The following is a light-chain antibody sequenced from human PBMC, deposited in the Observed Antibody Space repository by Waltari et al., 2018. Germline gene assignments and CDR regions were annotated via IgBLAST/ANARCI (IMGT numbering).Light chain of an antibody. V-gene: IGKV3-15*01. Sequence: VLTQFPDTLSVSPGERATLSCRASQSVTTNLAWYQQKPGLPPRPLIYGAPTRAPGVPARFSGSGSGTEFTLIISSLQSEDFAVYYCQQYHQRPPWTFGQGTKVEIK. CDR2: GAP. J-gene: IGKJ1*01. CDR3: QQYHQRPPWT. CDR1: QSVTTN.